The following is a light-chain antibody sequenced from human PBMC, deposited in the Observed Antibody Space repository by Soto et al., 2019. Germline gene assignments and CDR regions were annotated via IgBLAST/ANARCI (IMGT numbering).Light chain of an antibody. CDR1: QGINSY. CDR3: QQLKSYPIT. Sequence: DIQLTQSPSFLSASVGDRVTITCRASQGINSYLGWYQQKPGNAPKLLIYAASTLQSGVPSRFSGSGSGTEFTLTISSLQPEDFATYYCQQLKSYPITFGPGTKVDI. CDR2: AAS. J-gene: IGKJ3*01. V-gene: IGKV1-9*01.